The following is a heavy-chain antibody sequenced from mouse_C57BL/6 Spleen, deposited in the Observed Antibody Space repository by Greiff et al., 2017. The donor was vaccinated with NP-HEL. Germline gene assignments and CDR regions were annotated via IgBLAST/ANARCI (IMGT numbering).Heavy chain of an antibody. CDR1: GYTFTDSY. J-gene: IGHJ4*01. V-gene: IGHV1-76*01. Sequence: QVQLQQSGAELVRPGASVKLSCKASGYTFTDSYINWVKQRPGQGLEWIARIYPGSGNTYYIEKFKGKATLTAEKSSSTAYMQLSSLTSEDAAVYFCARPTSGYGAMDYWGQGTSVTVSS. D-gene: IGHD3-2*02. CDR3: ARPTSGYGAMDY. CDR2: IYPGSGNT.